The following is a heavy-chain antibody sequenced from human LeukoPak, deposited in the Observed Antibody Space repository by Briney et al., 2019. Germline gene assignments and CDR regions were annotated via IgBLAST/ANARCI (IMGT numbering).Heavy chain of an antibody. Sequence: ASVKVSCKASGYSFTAFYIHWVRQAPGQGLEWMGWIHPRSGETNYAYKFRGRVTMTTDKSTSTAYIELRSLRSDDTAVYYCATDNSGYYFDFDYWGQGTLVTVSS. CDR3: ATDNSGYYFDFDY. CDR2: IHPRSGET. V-gene: IGHV1-2*02. D-gene: IGHD3-22*01. J-gene: IGHJ4*02. CDR1: GYSFTAFY.